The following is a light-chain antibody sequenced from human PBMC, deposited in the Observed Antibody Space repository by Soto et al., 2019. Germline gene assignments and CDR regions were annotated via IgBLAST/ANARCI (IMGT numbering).Light chain of an antibody. Sequence: EIVLTQSPGTLSLSPGERATLSCRSSHSVSSNYLAWYQQKPGQAPRLLIYDVSSRATGIPNRFSGSGSGTDFTLTISRLEPVDFAVYYCLQYGISPTFGQGTKVEIK. V-gene: IGKV3-20*01. J-gene: IGKJ1*01. CDR1: HSVSSNY. CDR3: LQYGISPT. CDR2: DVS.